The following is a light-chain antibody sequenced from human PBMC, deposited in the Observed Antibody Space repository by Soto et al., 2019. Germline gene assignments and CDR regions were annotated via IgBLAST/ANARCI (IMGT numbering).Light chain of an antibody. CDR1: NIGGKS. V-gene: IGLV3-21*02. J-gene: IGLJ3*02. CDR2: NYR. CDR3: QVWDSSRDHVV. Sequence: SYELTQPPAVSVAPGQTARITCGGDNIGGKSVHWYQQKPGQAPVLVVYNYRDRPSGIPERFSDSNSGNTATLTISRVEAGDEADYYCQVWDSSRDHVVFGGGTKLTVL.